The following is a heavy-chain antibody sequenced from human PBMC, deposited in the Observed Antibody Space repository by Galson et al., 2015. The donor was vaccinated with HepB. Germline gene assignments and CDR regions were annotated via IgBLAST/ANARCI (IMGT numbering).Heavy chain of an antibody. CDR3: AREATGEVFDY. Sequence: SLRLSCAASGFTFSSYSMNWVRQAPGKGPEWVSSIGGSSRSTYHADAVKGRFTISRDNAKNSLYLQMDRLRDEDTAVYYCAREATGEVFDYWGQGTLVTVSS. D-gene: IGHD7-27*01. CDR1: GFTFSSYS. V-gene: IGHV3-21*01. J-gene: IGHJ4*02. CDR2: IGGSSRST.